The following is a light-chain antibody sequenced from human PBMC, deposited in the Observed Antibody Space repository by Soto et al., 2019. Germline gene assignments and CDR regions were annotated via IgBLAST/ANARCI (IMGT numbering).Light chain of an antibody. J-gene: IGKJ2*01. V-gene: IGKV1-39*01. Sequence: DIQMTQSPSALSASVGDRVTITCRASETISTYLNWYQQKPGKAPKLLISAASTLQSGVPSRFSGSGYGTDFTLTISSLQPEEFATYYCQQSGGIPYTFGRGTGLEIK. CDR3: QQSGGIPYT. CDR2: AAS. CDR1: ETISTY.